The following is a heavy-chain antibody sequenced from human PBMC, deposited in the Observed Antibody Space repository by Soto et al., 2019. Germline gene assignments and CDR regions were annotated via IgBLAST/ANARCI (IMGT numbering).Heavy chain of an antibody. J-gene: IGHJ5*02. Sequence: PGGSLRLSCAVSGFTFNSYAMNWVRQAPGKGLEWVSSISGSGRTTYYADAVKGRFTISRDNSKNTLFLQMNSLRSEDTAVYYCAKGVTTIVATGSWFDHWGKGTLLTVSS. CDR1: GFTFNSYA. D-gene: IGHD5-12*01. CDR2: ISGSGRTT. V-gene: IGHV3-23*01. CDR3: AKGVTTIVATGSWFDH.